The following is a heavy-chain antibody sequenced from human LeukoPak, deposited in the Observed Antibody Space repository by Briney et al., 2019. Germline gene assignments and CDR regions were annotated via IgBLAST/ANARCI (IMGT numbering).Heavy chain of an antibody. Sequence: GRSLRLSCAASGFTFSSYGMHWVRQAPGKGLEWVAVIWYDGSNKYYADSVKGRFTISRDNAQTSLYLQMNSLRAEDTAVYYCARASDPWLQLTWGQGTLVTVSS. J-gene: IGHJ5*02. D-gene: IGHD5-24*01. V-gene: IGHV3-33*01. CDR2: IWYDGSNK. CDR3: ARASDPWLQLT. CDR1: GFTFSSYG.